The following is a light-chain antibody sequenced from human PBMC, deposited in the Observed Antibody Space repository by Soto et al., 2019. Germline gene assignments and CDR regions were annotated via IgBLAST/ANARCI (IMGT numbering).Light chain of an antibody. V-gene: IGKV1-9*01. J-gene: IGKJ5*01. CDR3: QRYNSYPIP. Sequence: DVQLTQSPSFLSASVGDRVTITCRASQGIGTCLTWYQQKPGEAPKLLIYTASTLQSGVPSRFSGSGSGTEFTLTISSLQPEDFATYYCQRYNSYPIPFGQRTRLE. CDR1: QGIGTC. CDR2: TAS.